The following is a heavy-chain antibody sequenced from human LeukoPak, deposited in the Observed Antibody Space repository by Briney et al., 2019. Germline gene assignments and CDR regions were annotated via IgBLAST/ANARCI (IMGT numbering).Heavy chain of an antibody. CDR2: ISSRGSTI. CDR1: GFTFSSYW. V-gene: IGHV3-48*04. CDR3: AREVSPGGIHGYYYGMDV. Sequence: GGSLRLSCAASGFTFSSYWMSWVRQAPGKGLEWVSYISSRGSTIYYADSVKGRFTISRDNAKNSLYLQMSSLRAEDTAVYYCAREVSPGGIHGYYYGMDVWGQGTTVTVSS. D-gene: IGHD3-16*01. J-gene: IGHJ6*02.